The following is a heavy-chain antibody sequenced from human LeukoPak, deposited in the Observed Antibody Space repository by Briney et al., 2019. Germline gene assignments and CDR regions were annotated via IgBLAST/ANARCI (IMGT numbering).Heavy chain of an antibody. J-gene: IGHJ5*02. Sequence: SETLSLTCTVSGGSISSGSYYWGWIRQPPGKGLEWIGSIYYSGSTYYNPSLKSRVTISVDTSKNEFSLKLSYVTAADTAVYYCARSDWMRWFDPWGLGTLVTVSS. CDR2: IYYSGST. V-gene: IGHV4-39*07. D-gene: IGHD1-1*01. CDR3: ARSDWMRWFDP. CDR1: GGSISSGSYY.